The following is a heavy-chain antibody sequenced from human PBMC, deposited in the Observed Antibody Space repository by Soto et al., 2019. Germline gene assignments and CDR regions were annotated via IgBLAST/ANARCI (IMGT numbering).Heavy chain of an antibody. V-gene: IGHV4-59*01. CDR1: GDSISSFY. J-gene: IGHJ4*02. D-gene: IGHD2-2*01. CDR3: ARVGYCSSTPCWPIGYFEY. CDR2: IFSSGST. Sequence: QVQLQESGPGLVKPSETLSLTCTVSGDSISSFYWTWIRQPPGKGREWVAYIFSSGSTNYNPSLKSRVTISVDTSENQFSLKLTSVTAADTAVYYCARVGYCSSTPCWPIGYFEYWGQGTLVTVSS.